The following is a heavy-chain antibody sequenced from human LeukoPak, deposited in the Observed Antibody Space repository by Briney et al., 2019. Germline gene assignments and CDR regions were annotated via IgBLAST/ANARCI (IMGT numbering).Heavy chain of an antibody. CDR2: ISSSGGTI. J-gene: IGHJ3*02. D-gene: IGHD6-19*01. CDR3: ARERRQWQPFDI. V-gene: IGHV3-48*04. Sequence: GGSLRLSCAASGFTFSDYIINWVRQAPGKGLEWLSYISSSGGTIYYADSVKGRSTISRDNTDNSLFLQMSSLRAEDTAVYYCARERRQWQPFDIWGQGTMVTVSS. CDR1: GFTFSDYI.